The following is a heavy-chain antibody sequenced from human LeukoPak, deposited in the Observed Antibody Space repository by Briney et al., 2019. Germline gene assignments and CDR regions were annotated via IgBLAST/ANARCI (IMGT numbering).Heavy chain of an antibody. CDR1: GGSIIKKN. CDR2: IYYSGGT. CDR3: VRLVATGIYYYYYMDV. V-gene: IGHV4-59*01. Sequence: KATEVLCKSGALAGGSIIKKNWGWIRQPPGEGLEWVGYIYYSGGTIYNPSLKSRVTISVDTSKNQFSLRLSSVAAADAAVYYCVRLVATGIYYYYYMDVWGKGTTVTVSS. D-gene: IGHD7-27*01. J-gene: IGHJ6*03.